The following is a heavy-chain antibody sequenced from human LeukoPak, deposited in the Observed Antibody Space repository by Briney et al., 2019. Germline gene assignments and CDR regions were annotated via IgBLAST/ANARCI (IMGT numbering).Heavy chain of an antibody. CDR1: RFTFDDYA. Sequence: GGSLRLSCAASRFTFDDYAMSWVRHAPGKGLEWVSGINWSGGSTGYADSVKGRFTISRDNAKNSLYLQMNSLGAEDTALYYCAREPHIYYGSGSHWDYWGQGTLVTVSS. J-gene: IGHJ4*02. CDR2: INWSGGST. CDR3: AREPHIYYGSGSHWDY. D-gene: IGHD3-10*01. V-gene: IGHV3-20*04.